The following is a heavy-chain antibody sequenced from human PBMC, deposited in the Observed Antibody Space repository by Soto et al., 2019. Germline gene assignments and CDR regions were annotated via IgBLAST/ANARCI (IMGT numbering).Heavy chain of an antibody. CDR3: ARKLRYSLFERNWFDP. CDR1: GYTFTSYD. V-gene: IGHV1-8*01. D-gene: IGHD3-9*01. Sequence: ASVKVSCKASGYTFTSYDINWVRQATGQGLEWMGWMNPNSGNTGYAQKFQGRVTMTRNTSISTAYMELSSLRSEDTAVYYCARKLRYSLFERNWFDPSGQGTLVIVSS. J-gene: IGHJ5*02. CDR2: MNPNSGNT.